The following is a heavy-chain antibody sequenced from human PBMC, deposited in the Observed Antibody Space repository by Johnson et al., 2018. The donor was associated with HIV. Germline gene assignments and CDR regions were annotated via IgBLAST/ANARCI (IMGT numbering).Heavy chain of an antibody. CDR2: ISYDGNNK. CDR3: AKCGDADAFDI. D-gene: IGHD3-10*01. V-gene: IGHV3-30*18. CDR1: GFTFSSYG. Sequence: QVQVVESGGGVVQPGRSLRLSCAASGFTFSSYGMHWVRQAPGKGLEWVAVISYDGNNKYYADSVKGRFTISRDNSKNTLYLQMNSLRAEDTAVYYCAKCGDADAFDIWGQGTMVTVSS. J-gene: IGHJ3*02.